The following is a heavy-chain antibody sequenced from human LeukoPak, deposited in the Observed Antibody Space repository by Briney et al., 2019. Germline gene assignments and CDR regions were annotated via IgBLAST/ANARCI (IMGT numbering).Heavy chain of an antibody. J-gene: IGHJ3*02. V-gene: IGHV3-74*01. Sequence: GGSLRLSCAASGFTFSSYWMHWVRQGPGKGLVWVSRINSDGSSTRYADSVKGGFTISRDNAKNTLYLQMNSLRAEDTAVYYCARAGIGGAFDIWGQGTMVIVSS. CDR1: GFTFSSYW. CDR2: INSDGSST. CDR3: ARAGIGGAFDI. D-gene: IGHD2/OR15-2a*01.